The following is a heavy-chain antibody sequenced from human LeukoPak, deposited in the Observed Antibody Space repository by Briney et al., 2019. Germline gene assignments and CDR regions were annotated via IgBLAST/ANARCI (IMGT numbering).Heavy chain of an antibody. V-gene: IGHV1-24*01. D-gene: IGHD1-26*01. CDR2: FDPRDGDS. Sequence: GASVTVSCKLSGYTLTKRSVHWVRHAPGKGLEWVGGFDPRDGDSDYAQKFQGRAAMTEDTFTDTAFLEVSSLTSDDTAVYYCATTPLYQIEGATVPLPFYYFYYMDVWGSGTAVIVSS. CDR3: ATTPLYQIEGATVPLPFYYFYYMDV. J-gene: IGHJ6*03. CDR1: GYTLTKRS.